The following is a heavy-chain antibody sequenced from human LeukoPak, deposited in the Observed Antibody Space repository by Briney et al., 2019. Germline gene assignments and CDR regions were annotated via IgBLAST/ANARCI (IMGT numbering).Heavy chain of an antibody. CDR1: GYTFSHYW. D-gene: IGHD3-10*02. Sequence: PGGSLRLSCVASGYTFSHYWMSWVRQTPGKGLEWVASISNGGYPTYYVDSVRGRFTISRDDARNSLFLQMNGLRADDTAVCYCTRENYVPDSWGQGTLVTVSS. CDR2: ISNGGYPT. J-gene: IGHJ4*02. V-gene: IGHV3-7*03. CDR3: TRENYVPDS.